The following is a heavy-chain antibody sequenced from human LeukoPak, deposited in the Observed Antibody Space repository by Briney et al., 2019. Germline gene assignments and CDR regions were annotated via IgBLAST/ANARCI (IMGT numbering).Heavy chain of an antibody. V-gene: IGHV3-21*01. CDR2: ISSSSSYI. CDR1: GFTFSSYS. D-gene: IGHD3-9*01. Sequence: GGSLRLSCAASGFTFSSYSMNWVRQAPGKGLEWVSSISSSSSYIYYADSVKGRFTISRDNAKNSLYLQMNSLRAEDTAVYYCAREYEILTGYYIQAMGAFDIWGQGTMVTVSS. CDR3: AREYEILTGYYIQAMGAFDI. J-gene: IGHJ3*02.